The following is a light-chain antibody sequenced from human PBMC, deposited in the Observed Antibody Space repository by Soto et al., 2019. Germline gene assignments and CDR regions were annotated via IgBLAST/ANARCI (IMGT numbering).Light chain of an antibody. CDR3: QSFDSSLNISI. CDR1: ISNIGASFD. CDR2: DNT. Sequence: QSVLTQPPSVSGAPGQRVTISCTGRISNIGASFDVHWYRHLPGTAPKLLIYDNTNRPSGVPDRFSGSKSGTSASLAITGLQSDDDADYYFQSFDSSLNISIFGGGTKVTVL. V-gene: IGLV1-40*01. J-gene: IGLJ2*01.